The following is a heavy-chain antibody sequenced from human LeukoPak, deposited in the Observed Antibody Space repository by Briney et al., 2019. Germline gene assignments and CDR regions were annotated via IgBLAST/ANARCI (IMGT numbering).Heavy chain of an antibody. CDR3: ASLSAVAGMTTRPTSIDY. V-gene: IGHV3-30-3*01. CDR1: GFTFSSYA. Sequence: PGRSLRLSCAASGFTFSSYAMHWVRQAPGKGLEWVAVISYDGSNKYYADSVKGRFTISRDNSKNTLYLQMNSLRAEDTAVYYCASLSAVAGMTTRPTSIDYWGQGTLVTVSS. J-gene: IGHJ4*02. CDR2: ISYDGSNK. D-gene: IGHD6-19*01.